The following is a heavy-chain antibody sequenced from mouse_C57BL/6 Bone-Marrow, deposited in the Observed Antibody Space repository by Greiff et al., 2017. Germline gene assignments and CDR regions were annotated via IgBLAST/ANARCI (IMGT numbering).Heavy chain of an antibody. D-gene: IGHD1-1*01. CDR3: ARWPPYYYGKDY. J-gene: IGHJ2*01. CDR2: IYPGSGST. V-gene: IGHV1-55*01. Sequence: QVQLQQPGAELVKPGASVKMSCAASGYTFTSYWITWVRQRPGQGLEWIGDIYPGSGSTNYNEKFKSKATLTVETSSSTAYMQLSSLTSEDSAVYYCARWPPYYYGKDYWGQGTTLTVSS. CDR1: GYTFTSYW.